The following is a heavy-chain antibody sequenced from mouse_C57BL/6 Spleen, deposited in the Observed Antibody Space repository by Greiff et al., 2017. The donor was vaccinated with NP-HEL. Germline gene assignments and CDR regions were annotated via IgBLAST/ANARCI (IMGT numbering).Heavy chain of an antibody. V-gene: IGHV14-4*01. J-gene: IGHJ4*01. D-gene: IGHD1-3*01. Sequence: EVQLQQSGAELVRPGASVKLSCTASGFNIKDDYMHWVKQRPEQGLEWIGWIDPENGDTEYASKFQGKATITADTSSNTAYLQLSSLTSEDTAVYCCTTYHMSGMDYWGQGTSVTVSS. CDR1: GFNIKDDY. CDR2: IDPENGDT. CDR3: TTYHMSGMDY.